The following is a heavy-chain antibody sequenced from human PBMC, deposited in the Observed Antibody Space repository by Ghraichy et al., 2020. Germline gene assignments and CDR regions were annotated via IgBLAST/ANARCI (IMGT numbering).Heavy chain of an antibody. Sequence: GGSLRLSCAASGFTFSSHAMHWVRQAPGKGLEWVAVITYDGSIQYSGDSVKGRFTISRDDSKNMLYLQMNRLRSEDTAVYYCAKDGPTRTRTTVTTGWFDARGQGTVVIVSS. D-gene: IGHD4-17*01. CDR2: ITYDGSIQ. CDR1: GFTFSSHA. CDR3: AKDGPTRTRTTVTTGWFDA. J-gene: IGHJ5*02. V-gene: IGHV3-30*18.